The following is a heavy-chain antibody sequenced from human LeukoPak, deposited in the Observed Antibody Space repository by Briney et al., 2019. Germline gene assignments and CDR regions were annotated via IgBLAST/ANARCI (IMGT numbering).Heavy chain of an antibody. J-gene: IGHJ4*02. CDR3: ARDQACCGGDCYFDF. CDR1: DYSISSAYY. V-gene: IGHV4-38-2*02. Sequence: KPSETLSLTCAVSDYSISSAYYWGWIRQPPGKGLEWIGSIYHSGSTDYNPSLKSRVTISVDTSKNQFSLKLRSVTTADTAVYYCARDQACCGGDCYFDFWGQGTLVTVSS. D-gene: IGHD2-21*02. CDR2: IYHSGST.